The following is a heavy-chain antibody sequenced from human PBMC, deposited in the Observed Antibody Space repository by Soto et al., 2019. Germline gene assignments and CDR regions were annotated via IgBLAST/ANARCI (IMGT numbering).Heavy chain of an antibody. CDR1: GFTFSSYG. D-gene: IGHD3-16*01. Sequence: QVQLVESGGGVVQPGRSLRLSCEASGFTFSSYGMHWVRQAPGKGVEWVAVIWYDGSNKYYADSVKGRFTISRDNSKNTLYLQMNSLRAEDTAVYYCAVLGVEDYWGQGTLVTVSS. V-gene: IGHV3-33*01. CDR3: AVLGVEDY. CDR2: IWYDGSNK. J-gene: IGHJ4*02.